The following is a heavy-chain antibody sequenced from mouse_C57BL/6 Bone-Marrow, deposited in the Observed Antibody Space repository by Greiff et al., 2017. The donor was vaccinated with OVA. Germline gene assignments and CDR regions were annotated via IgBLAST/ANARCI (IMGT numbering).Heavy chain of an antibody. V-gene: IGHV10-1*01. Sequence: GGGLVQPKGSLKLSCAASGFSFNTYAMNWVRQAPGKGLEWVARIRSKSNNYATYYADSVKDRFTISREDSESMLYLQMNNLKTEDTARYYCVRHGYYAMDYWGQGTSVTVSS. CDR2: IRSKSNNYAT. CDR3: VRHGYYAMDY. J-gene: IGHJ4*01. CDR1: GFSFNTYA.